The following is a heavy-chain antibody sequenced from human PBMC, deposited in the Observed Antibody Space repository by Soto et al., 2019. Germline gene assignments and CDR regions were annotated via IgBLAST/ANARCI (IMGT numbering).Heavy chain of an antibody. D-gene: IGHD1-26*01. Sequence: EVQLVESGGGLVQPGRSLRLSCAASGFTFDDYAMHWVRQAPGKGLEWVSGISWNSGSIGYADSVKGRFTISRDNAKNSLYLQMNSLRAEDTALYYCAKDIVGSGGAWGQGTLVTVSS. CDR3: AKDIVGSGGA. V-gene: IGHV3-9*01. CDR2: ISWNSGSI. J-gene: IGHJ4*02. CDR1: GFTFDDYA.